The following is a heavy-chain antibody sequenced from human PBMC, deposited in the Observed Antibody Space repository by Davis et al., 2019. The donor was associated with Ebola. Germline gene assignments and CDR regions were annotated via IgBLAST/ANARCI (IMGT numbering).Heavy chain of an antibody. J-gene: IGHJ4*02. V-gene: IGHV3-23*01. D-gene: IGHD4-23*01. Sequence: GESLKISCAASGFTFSSYAMSWVRQAPGKGLEWVSAISGSGGSTYYADSVKGRFTISRDNSKNTLYLQMNSLRAEDTAVYYCANQDYGGNSGVDYWGQGTLVTVSS. CDR2: ISGSGGST. CDR3: ANQDYGGNSGVDY. CDR1: GFTFSSYA.